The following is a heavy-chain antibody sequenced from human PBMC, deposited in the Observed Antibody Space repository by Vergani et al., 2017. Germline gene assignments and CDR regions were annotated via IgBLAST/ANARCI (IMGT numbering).Heavy chain of an antibody. J-gene: IGHJ6*01. CDR3: AKANPLNSGYDYLYYYHAIDV. V-gene: IGHV3-23*01. D-gene: IGHD5-12*01. CDR2: ISGSGGST. CDR1: GFTFNHYA. Sequence: EVQLLESGGDLVQPGGSLRLSCAASGFTFNHYAVDWVRQPPGKGLEWVSGISGSGGSTYYAGSVKGRFTISRDSSKNTLYLPMNSLSAGDAAVDYCAKANPLNSGYDYLYYYHAIDVWGQGATVAVSS.